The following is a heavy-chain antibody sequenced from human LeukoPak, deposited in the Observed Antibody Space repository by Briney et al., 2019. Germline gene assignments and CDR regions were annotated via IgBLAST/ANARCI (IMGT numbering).Heavy chain of an antibody. CDR2: IYYSGIT. CDR1: GFTVSSNY. V-gene: IGHV4-30-4*08. J-gene: IGHJ3*02. D-gene: IGHD1-1*01. CDR3: ARILWKAFDI. Sequence: LRLSCAASGFTVSSNYMSWVRQAPGKGLEWIGYIYYSGITYYNPSLKSRVTISLDTSKNQFSLKLSSVTAADTAVYYCARILWKAFDIWGQGTMVTVSS.